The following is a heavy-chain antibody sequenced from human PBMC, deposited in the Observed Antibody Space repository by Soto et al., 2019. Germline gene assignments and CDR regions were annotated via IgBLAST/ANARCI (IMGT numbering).Heavy chain of an antibody. V-gene: IGHV3-33*01. CDR3: ARDYYDSSYPPQYYFDY. CDR1: GFTFSSYG. J-gene: IGHJ4*02. D-gene: IGHD3-22*01. CDR2: IWYDGSNK. Sequence: QVQLVESGGGVVQPGRSLRLSCAASGFTFSSYGMHWVRQAPGKGLERVAVIWYDGSNKYYADSVKGRFTISRDNSKNTLYLQMNSLRAEDTAVYYCARDYYDSSYPPQYYFDYWGQGTLVTVSS.